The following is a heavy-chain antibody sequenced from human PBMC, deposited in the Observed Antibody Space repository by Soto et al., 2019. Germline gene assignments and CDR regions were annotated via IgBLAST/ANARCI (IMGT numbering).Heavy chain of an antibody. J-gene: IGHJ4*02. V-gene: IGHV3-23*01. CDR2: VSGTGGSI. CDR3: ATTVYYYDTSGLY. D-gene: IGHD3-22*01. Sequence: GGSLRLSCAASGFTFSTDAMSWVRQAPGKGLEWVSGVSGTGGSINYADSVKGRFTISRDNSKNSLYLQMNSLRDEDTAVYYCATTVYYYDTSGLYWGQGTLVTVSS. CDR1: GFTFSTDA.